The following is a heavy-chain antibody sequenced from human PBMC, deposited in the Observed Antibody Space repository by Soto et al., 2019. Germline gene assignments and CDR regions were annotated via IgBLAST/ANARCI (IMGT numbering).Heavy chain of an antibody. D-gene: IGHD3-22*01. J-gene: IGHJ4*02. CDR2: IYHSGST. Sequence: PSETLSLTCTVSGGSISSYYWSWIRQPPGKGLEWIGYIYHSGSTYYNPSLKSRVTISVDRSKNQFSLKLSSVTAADTAVYYCARENDSRVDYWGQGTLVTVSS. CDR3: ARENDSRVDY. CDR1: GGSISSYY. V-gene: IGHV4-59*12.